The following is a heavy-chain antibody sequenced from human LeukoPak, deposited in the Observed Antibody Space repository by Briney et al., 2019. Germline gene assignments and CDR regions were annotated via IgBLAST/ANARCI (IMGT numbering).Heavy chain of an antibody. Sequence: PGGSLRLSCADSGFRFRDFATTWVCPAPRKGLEWVSTVSGIGDETYYSDTVKGPVTMSRENWGNTLDLQMDRLRGEGTAVYYCAKILRPVTSFPQFYFFGMDVWGKGATVTVSS. J-gene: IGHJ6*04. CDR1: GFRFRDFA. CDR2: VSGIGDET. CDR3: AKILRPVTSFPQFYFFGMDV. V-gene: IGHV3-23*01. D-gene: IGHD4-17*01.